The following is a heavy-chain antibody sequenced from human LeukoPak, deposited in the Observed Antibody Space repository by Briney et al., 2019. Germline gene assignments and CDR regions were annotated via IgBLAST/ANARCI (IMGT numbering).Heavy chain of an antibody. D-gene: IGHD2-2*01. CDR3: ARRRGNQQPIDY. V-gene: IGHV3-30-3*01. Sequence: PGGSLRLSCAASGFTFSGYPIHWVRQAPGKGLEWVAVISYDGSNKYYADSVKGRFTISRDNSKNTLYLQMNSLRAEDTAVYYCARRRGNQQPIDYWGQGTLVTVSS. J-gene: IGHJ4*02. CDR1: GFTFSGYP. CDR2: ISYDGSNK.